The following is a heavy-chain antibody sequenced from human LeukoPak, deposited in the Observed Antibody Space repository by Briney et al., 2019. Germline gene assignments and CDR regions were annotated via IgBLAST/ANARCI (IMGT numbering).Heavy chain of an antibody. J-gene: IGHJ4*02. CDR3: ARGRDGYNYDY. D-gene: IGHD5-24*01. CDR2: IYYSGST. V-gene: IGHV4-59*01. Sequence: SETLSLTCTVSGGSISSYYWSWIRQPPGKGLEWIGYIYYSGSTNYNPSLKSRVTISVDTSKNQFSLRLSSVTAADTAVYYCARGRDGYNYDYWGQGTLVTVSS. CDR1: GGSISSYY.